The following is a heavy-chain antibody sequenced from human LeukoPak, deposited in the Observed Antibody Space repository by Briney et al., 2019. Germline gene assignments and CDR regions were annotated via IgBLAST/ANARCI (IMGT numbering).Heavy chain of an antibody. V-gene: IGHV3-7*01. Sequence: GGSLRLSCAASGFTFSSYGMHWVRQAPGKGLEWVAHINPDGRDTYYVDSVKGRFTISRDNAENSMYLQMDSLRVEDTAVYYCTSWGDTTAEYFQRWGQGTLVTVSS. CDR3: TSWGDTTAEYFQR. CDR1: GFTFSSYG. D-gene: IGHD2-21*02. CDR2: INPDGRDT. J-gene: IGHJ1*01.